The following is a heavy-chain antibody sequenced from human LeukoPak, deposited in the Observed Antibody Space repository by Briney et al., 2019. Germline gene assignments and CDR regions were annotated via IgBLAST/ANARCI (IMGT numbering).Heavy chain of an antibody. D-gene: IGHD3-10*01. CDR2: IYHSGST. J-gene: IGHJ4*02. CDR1: GGSISSYY. CDR3: ARVRITMVRGAPAYFDY. Sequence: SETLSLTCTVSGGSISSYYWSWIRQPPGKGLEWIGSIYHSGSTYYNPSLKSRVTISVDTSKNQFSLKLSSVTAADTAVYYCARVRITMVRGAPAYFDYWGQGTLVTVSS. V-gene: IGHV4-38-2*02.